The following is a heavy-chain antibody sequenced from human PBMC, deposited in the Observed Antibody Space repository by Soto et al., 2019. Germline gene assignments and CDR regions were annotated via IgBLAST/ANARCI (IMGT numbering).Heavy chain of an antibody. CDR3: TRANWYSEY. Sequence: PSETLSLTCTVSGGSISNHCGSWIRQPPGKGLEWIGYIYYNGNTNYNPSPKSRVTMSVDTSKNQISLKLSSVTAADTAVYYCTRANWYSEYWGQGPLVTVSS. CDR2: IYYNGNT. CDR1: GGSISNHC. V-gene: IGHV4-59*11. D-gene: IGHD7-27*01. J-gene: IGHJ4*02.